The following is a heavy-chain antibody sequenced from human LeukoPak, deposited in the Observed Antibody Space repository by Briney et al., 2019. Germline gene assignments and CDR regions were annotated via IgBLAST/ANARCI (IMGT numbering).Heavy chain of an antibody. V-gene: IGHV4-34*01. CDR2: IYHSGST. D-gene: IGHD3-10*01. Sequence: SETLSLTCAVYGGSFSGYYWSWIRQPPGKGLEWIGYIYHSGSTYYNPSLKSRVTISVDRSKNQFSLKLSSVTAADTAVYYCARGAYYGSGSYPLAIDYWGQGTLVTVSS. J-gene: IGHJ4*02. CDR3: ARGAYYGSGSYPLAIDY. CDR1: GGSFSGYY.